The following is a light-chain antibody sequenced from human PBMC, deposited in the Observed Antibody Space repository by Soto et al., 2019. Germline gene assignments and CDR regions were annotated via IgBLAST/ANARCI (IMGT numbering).Light chain of an antibody. CDR2: EAS. V-gene: IGKV1-5*03. J-gene: IGKJ1*01. CDR1: QSIDSW. Sequence: DIQMTQSPSTLSASVGDRVTITCRASQSIDSWLVWYQQKPGKTPNLLIYEASSLESGVPSRFSGSGSGTEFTLTISSLQPDDFATYYCQQYSSYSAGTFGQGTKVEIK. CDR3: QQYSSYSAGT.